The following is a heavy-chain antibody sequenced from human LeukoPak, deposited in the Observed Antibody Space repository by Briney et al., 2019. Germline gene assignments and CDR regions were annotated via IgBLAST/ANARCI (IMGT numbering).Heavy chain of an antibody. V-gene: IGHV1-69*04. J-gene: IGHJ4*02. CDR1: GGTFSSYA. Sequence: GASVKVSCKASGGTFSSYAISWVRQAPGQGLEWMGRIIPILGIANYAQKFQGRVTITADKSTSTAYMELSSLRSEDTAVYYCARGENWELPYYFDYWGQGTLVTVSS. CDR3: ARGENWELPYYFDY. D-gene: IGHD1-26*01. CDR2: IIPILGIA.